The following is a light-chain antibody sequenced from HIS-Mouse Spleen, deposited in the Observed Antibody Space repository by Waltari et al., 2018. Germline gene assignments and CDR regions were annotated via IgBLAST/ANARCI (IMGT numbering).Light chain of an antibody. Sequence: QSALTQPASVSGSPGQSITISCTGTSSDVGGYNYVSWYQQHPGKAPKLMIYEVSNRPSGVSNRFSGSKSGNTASLTISGLQAEDEADYYCSSYISSSTFWVFGGGTKLTVL. J-gene: IGLJ3*02. CDR2: EVS. V-gene: IGLV2-14*01. CDR1: SSDVGGYNY. CDR3: SSYISSSTFWV.